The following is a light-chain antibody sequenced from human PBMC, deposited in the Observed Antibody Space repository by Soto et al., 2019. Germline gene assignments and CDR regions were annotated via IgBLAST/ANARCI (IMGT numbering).Light chain of an antibody. CDR2: DAS. CDR1: QSISSW. CDR3: QQYNSQGT. Sequence: DIQMTQSPSTLSASVGDRVTITCRASQSISSWLAWYQQKPGKAPKLLIYDASSLESGVPSRFSGGGSGTEFALTISSLQPDEFAAYYCQQYNSQGTFGQGTKV. V-gene: IGKV1-5*01. J-gene: IGKJ1*01.